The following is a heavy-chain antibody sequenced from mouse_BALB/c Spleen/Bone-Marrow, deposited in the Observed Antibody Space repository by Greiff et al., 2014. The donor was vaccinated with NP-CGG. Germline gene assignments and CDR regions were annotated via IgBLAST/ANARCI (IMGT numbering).Heavy chain of an antibody. D-gene: IGHD1-1*01. Sequence: VQLQQSGPELVKPGASMKISCKASGYSFTGYTMNRVKQSHGKNLEWIGLINPYNGGTSYNQKFKGKATLTVDKSSSTAYMELLSLTSEDSAVYYCARDYYGFSYGFAYWGQGTLVTVSA. J-gene: IGHJ3*01. CDR3: ARDYYGFSYGFAY. V-gene: IGHV1-18*01. CDR2: INPYNGGT. CDR1: GYSFTGYT.